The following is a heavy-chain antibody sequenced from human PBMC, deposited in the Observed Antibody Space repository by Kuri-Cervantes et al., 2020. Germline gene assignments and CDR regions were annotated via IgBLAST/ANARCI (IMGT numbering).Heavy chain of an antibody. V-gene: IGHV3-23*01. Sequence: GESLKISCAASGFTFDDYAMHWVRQAPGKGLEWVSAISGDGVSAYSVYADSVKGRFTISRDNSKSTLYLQMNSLRTEDTAIYYCANHHDVPYWGQGALVTVSS. CDR1: GFTFDDYA. CDR3: ANHHDVPY. D-gene: IGHD1-1*01. CDR2: ISGDGVSA. J-gene: IGHJ4*02.